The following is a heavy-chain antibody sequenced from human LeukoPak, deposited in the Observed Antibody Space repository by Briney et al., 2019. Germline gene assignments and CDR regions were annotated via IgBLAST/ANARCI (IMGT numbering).Heavy chain of an antibody. CDR2: INQDGTEK. CDR1: GFTFTAYW. Sequence: GGSLRLSCAASGFTFTAYWMSWVRQLPGKGLEWVANINQDGTEKYYVDSVKGRFTISRDNAKNSLDLQMNSLRAEDTAVYYCARADSSGYYHDYWGQGTLVTVSS. D-gene: IGHD3-22*01. J-gene: IGHJ4*02. CDR3: ARADSSGYYHDY. V-gene: IGHV3-7*01.